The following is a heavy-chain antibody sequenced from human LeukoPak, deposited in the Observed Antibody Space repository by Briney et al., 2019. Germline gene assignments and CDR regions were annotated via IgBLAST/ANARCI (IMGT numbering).Heavy chain of an antibody. J-gene: IGHJ4*01. D-gene: IGHD3-10*01. CDR2: INHSGIT. CDR3: AVPRGYYFGY. CDR1: GGSFNGYF. V-gene: IGHV4-34*01. Sequence: SETLSLTCNVFGGSFNGYFWSWIRQPPGKGLEWIGEINHSGITNYNPSLKSRVTISVETAKNESSLKLNSVTAADTAIYYCAVPRGYYFGYWGHGTPVTVSS.